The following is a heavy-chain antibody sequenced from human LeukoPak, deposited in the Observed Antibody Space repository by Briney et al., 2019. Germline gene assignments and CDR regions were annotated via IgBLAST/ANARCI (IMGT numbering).Heavy chain of an antibody. J-gene: IGHJ4*02. CDR1: GYTFTGYY. CDR2: INPNSGGT. Sequence: ASVKVSCKASGYTFTGYYMHWVRQATGQGLEWMGWINPNSGGTNYAQKFQGRITMTRATSISTAYMELSRLRSDDTAVYYCAREGITMVRGVILGQRIGYWGQGTLVTVSS. V-gene: IGHV1-2*02. CDR3: AREGITMVRGVILGQRIGY. D-gene: IGHD3-10*01.